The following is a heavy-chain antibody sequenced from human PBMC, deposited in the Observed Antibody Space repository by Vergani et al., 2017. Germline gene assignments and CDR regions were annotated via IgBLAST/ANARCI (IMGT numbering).Heavy chain of an antibody. CDR3: AKVAPYFSSTICYLNWFDP. CDR1: GFTFSSYA. J-gene: IGHJ5*02. Sequence: EVQLLESGGGLVQPGGSLRLSCAASGFTFSSYAMSWVRQAPGKGREWVSAMSGSGGSTYYADSVKGRFSSSRDNSKNTLYLQMNSLRAEDTAVYYCAKVAPYFSSTICYLNWFDPWGQGTLVTVSS. CDR2: MSGSGGST. D-gene: IGHD2-2*01. V-gene: IGHV3-23*01.